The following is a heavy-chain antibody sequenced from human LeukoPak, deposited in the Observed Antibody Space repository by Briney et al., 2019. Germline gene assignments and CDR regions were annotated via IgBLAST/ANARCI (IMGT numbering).Heavy chain of an antibody. CDR1: GFTLSNNY. CDR2: ISGSGGST. V-gene: IGHV3-23*01. CDR3: AKTGEVRGVIPGY. D-gene: IGHD3-10*01. J-gene: IGHJ4*02. Sequence: GGSLRLSCAASGFTLSNNYMSWVRQAPGKGLEWVSAISGSGGSTYYADSVKGRFTISRDNSKNTLYLQMNSLRAEDTAVYYCAKTGEVRGVIPGYWGQGTLVTVSS.